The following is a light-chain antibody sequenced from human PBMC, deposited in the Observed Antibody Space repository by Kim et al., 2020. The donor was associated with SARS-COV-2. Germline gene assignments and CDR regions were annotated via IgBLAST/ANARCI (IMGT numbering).Light chain of an antibody. V-gene: IGLV3-21*04. CDR3: QVWDSNSDHWV. CDR2: YNN. J-gene: IGLJ2*01. CDR1: NIGSKS. Sequence: SYELTQSPSVSMAPGETATITCGEKNIGSKSVHWYQQKPGQAPVLVIYYNNDRPSGIPERISGSNSGNSATLTISRVEAGDEADYYCQVWDSNSDHWVFGGGTQLTVL.